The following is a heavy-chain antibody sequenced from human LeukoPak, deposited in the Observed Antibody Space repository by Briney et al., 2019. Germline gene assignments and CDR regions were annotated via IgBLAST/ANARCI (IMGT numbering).Heavy chain of an antibody. V-gene: IGHV3-74*01. CDR2: INSDGSST. Sequence: GGSLRLSCAASGFTFSSYWMHWVRQAPGKGLVWVSRINSDGSSTSYADSVKGRFTISRDNAKNTLYLQMNSLRAEDTAVYYCARDRRFLEWLYVDYYYIDVWGKGTTVTVSS. CDR3: ARDRRFLEWLYVDYYYIDV. J-gene: IGHJ6*03. D-gene: IGHD3-3*01. CDR1: GFTFSSYW.